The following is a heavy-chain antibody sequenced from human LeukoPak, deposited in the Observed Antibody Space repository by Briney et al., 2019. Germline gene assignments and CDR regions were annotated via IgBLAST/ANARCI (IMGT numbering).Heavy chain of an antibody. V-gene: IGHV3-11*01. CDR1: GFTFSDYY. J-gene: IGHJ6*03. D-gene: IGHD1-26*01. CDR2: ISSSGSTI. CDR3: ARSGRTSYSKYYYYYMDV. Sequence: GGSLRLSCAASGFTFSDYYMSWIRQAPGKGLEWVSYISSSGSTIYYADSVKGRFTISRDNAKNSLYLQMNSLRAEDTAVYYCARSGRTSYSKYYYYYMDVWGKGTTVTISS.